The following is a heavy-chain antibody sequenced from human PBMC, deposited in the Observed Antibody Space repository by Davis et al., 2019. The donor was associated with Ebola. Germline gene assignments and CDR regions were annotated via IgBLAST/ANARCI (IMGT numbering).Heavy chain of an antibody. Sequence: SETLSLTCTVSGDSMSSYYWSWIRQSPGKGLEWIGYIYYSGSARYNPSLKSRVTISVDASRSQFSLNLSSVTAADTAVYYCARQGYYGMDVWGQGTTVTVSS. CDR1: GDSMSSYY. J-gene: IGHJ6*02. CDR2: IYYSGSA. CDR3: ARQGYYGMDV. V-gene: IGHV4-59*01.